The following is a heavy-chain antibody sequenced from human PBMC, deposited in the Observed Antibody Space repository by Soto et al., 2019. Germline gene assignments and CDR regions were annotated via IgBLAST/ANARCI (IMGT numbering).Heavy chain of an antibody. CDR3: ARQPTTGDTDLRFDP. Sequence: QLQLLESGPGLVKASETLSLTCSVSGGSISTSRSYWAWIRQPPGKGLEWLANIFYSGSTFYNPSPASRVSFSVDTSKNEFALKLRSVTAADTAVYYCARQPTTGDTDLRFDPCAQGTLVTVSS. J-gene: IGHJ5*02. V-gene: IGHV4-39*01. CDR2: IFYSGST. CDR1: GGSISTSRSY. D-gene: IGHD2-21*01.